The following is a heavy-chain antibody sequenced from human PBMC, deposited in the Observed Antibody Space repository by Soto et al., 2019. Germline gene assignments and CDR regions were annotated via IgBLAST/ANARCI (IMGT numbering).Heavy chain of an antibody. J-gene: IGHJ3*01. Sequence: ASETLSLTCNVSGGSVSASYCSWLRQPPGKGLQWIGYIHGGGSTKYSPSLKSRVTFFVDTSKNHISLRLTSVTAADTAVYYCARAFYDSSAAGVAFDLWGPGTMVTVSS. D-gene: IGHD3-16*01. V-gene: IGHV4-59*02. CDR3: ARAFYDSSAAGVAFDL. CDR1: GGSVSASY. CDR2: IHGGGST.